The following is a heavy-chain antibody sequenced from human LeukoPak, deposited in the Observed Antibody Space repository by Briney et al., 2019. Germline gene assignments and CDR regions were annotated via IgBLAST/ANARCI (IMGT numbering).Heavy chain of an antibody. J-gene: IGHJ4*02. Sequence: GGSLRLSCAASGFTFSSYGMHWVRQAPGKGLEWGADIWYDGSNKYYADSVKGRFTISRDNSKNTLYLQMNSLRGEDTDVYYCARGLVALDYWGQGTLVTVSS. CDR2: IWYDGSNK. CDR3: ARGLVALDY. V-gene: IGHV3-33*01. D-gene: IGHD5-12*01. CDR1: GFTFSSYG.